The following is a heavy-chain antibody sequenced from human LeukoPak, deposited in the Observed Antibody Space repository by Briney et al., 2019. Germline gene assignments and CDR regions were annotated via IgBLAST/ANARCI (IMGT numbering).Heavy chain of an antibody. J-gene: IGHJ4*02. CDR2: IYPGDSDT. D-gene: IGHD5-18*01. CDR3: ARHSLVDTAMVEFDY. Sequence: GESLKISCKGSGYSFTSYWSGWVRQMPGKGLEWMGIIYPGDSDTRYSPSFQGRVTISADKSISTAYLQWSSLKASDTAMYYCARHSLVDTAMVEFDYWGQGTLVTVSS. V-gene: IGHV5-51*01. CDR1: GYSFTSYW.